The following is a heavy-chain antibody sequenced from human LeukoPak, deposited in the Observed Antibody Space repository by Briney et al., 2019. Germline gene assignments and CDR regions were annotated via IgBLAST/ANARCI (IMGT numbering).Heavy chain of an antibody. CDR2: IIPIFGTA. CDR1: GGTFSSYA. CDR3: ARDSNLGYCSSTSCFKRPRERFDP. Sequence: ASVKVSCKASGGTFSSYAISWVRQAPGRGLEWMGGIIPIFGTANYAQKFQGRVTITADESTSTAYMELSSLRSEDTAVYYCARDSNLGYCSSTSCFKRPRERFDPWGQGTLVTVSS. J-gene: IGHJ5*02. V-gene: IGHV1-69*13. D-gene: IGHD2-2*01.